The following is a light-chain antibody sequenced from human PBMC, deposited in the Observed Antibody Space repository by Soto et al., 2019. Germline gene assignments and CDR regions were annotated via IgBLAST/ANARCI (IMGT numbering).Light chain of an antibody. Sequence: EIVVTQSPATLSVSPGDRATLSCRASQSVGNNFAWYQQKPGQAPRLLIFATSTMATGVPARFSGSGSGTEFTLTISSLQSEDFAIYYCQQYGDWPVTFGGGAKVEIE. CDR1: QSVGNN. CDR2: ATS. J-gene: IGKJ4*01. CDR3: QQYGDWPVT. V-gene: IGKV3-15*01.